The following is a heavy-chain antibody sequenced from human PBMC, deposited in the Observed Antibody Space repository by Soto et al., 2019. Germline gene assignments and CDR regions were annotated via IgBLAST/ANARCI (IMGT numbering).Heavy chain of an antibody. V-gene: IGHV4-34*01. J-gene: IGHJ4*02. Sequence: SDNLSLTCALYGGSFSGYYWSWLRQPPGKGLEWIGEINHSGSTNYNPSLKSRVTISVDTAKNQFSLKLSSVTAADTGVFSCARDPPTPNLHDVWAQRTQVTVSS. CDR3: ARDPPTPNLHDV. D-gene: IGHD1-7*01. CDR2: INHSGST. CDR1: GGSFSGYY.